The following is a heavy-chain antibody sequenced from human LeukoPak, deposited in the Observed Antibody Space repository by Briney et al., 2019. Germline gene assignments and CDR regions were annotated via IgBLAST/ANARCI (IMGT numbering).Heavy chain of an antibody. CDR3: ARDSGYTYGPFDY. CDR1: GGSISSGAYY. D-gene: IGHD5-18*01. V-gene: IGHV4-31*03. J-gene: IGHJ4*02. CDR2: IYYSRST. Sequence: SETLSLTCTVSGGSISSGAYYWSWIRQHPGKGLEWIGFIYYSRSTYYNPSLKSRVTISVVTSKNQFSLRLSSVTAADTALYYCARDSGYTYGPFDYWGQGTLVTVSS.